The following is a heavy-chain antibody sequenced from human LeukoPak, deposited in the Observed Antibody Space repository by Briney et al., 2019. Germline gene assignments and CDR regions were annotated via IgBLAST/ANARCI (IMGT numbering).Heavy chain of an antibody. CDR3: ARQENSYGLTFDY. CDR1: GGSISSGRYY. Sequence: NPSETLSLTCTVSGGSISSGRYYWSWIRQPAGKGLEWIGRIYISGSTNYNPSLKSRVTISVDTSKNQFSLKLSSVTAADTAVYYCARQENSYGLTFDYWGQGTLVTVSS. V-gene: IGHV4-61*02. D-gene: IGHD5-18*01. CDR2: IYISGST. J-gene: IGHJ4*02.